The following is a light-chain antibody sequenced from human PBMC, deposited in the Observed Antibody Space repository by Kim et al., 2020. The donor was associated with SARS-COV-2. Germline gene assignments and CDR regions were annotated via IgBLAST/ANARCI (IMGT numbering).Light chain of an antibody. CDR1: SSNIGINY. CDR3: AAWDDSLSGWV. Sequence: QSVVTQPPSASGTPGQRVTISCSGSSSNIGINYVYWYQQLPGTPPKIFIYRNDQRPSGVPDRFSGSKSGTSASLAISGLRSEDEADYYCAAWDDSLSGWVFGGGTQLTVL. V-gene: IGLV1-47*01. J-gene: IGLJ3*02. CDR2: RND.